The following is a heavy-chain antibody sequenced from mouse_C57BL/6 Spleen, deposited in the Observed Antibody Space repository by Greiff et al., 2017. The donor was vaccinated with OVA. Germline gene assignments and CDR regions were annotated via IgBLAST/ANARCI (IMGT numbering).Heavy chain of an antibody. D-gene: IGHD2-1*01. Sequence: EVKLLESGPGLVKPSQSLSLTCSVTGYSITSGYYWNWIRQFPGNKLEWMGYISYDGSNNYNPSLKNRISITRDTSKNQFFLKLNSVTTEDTATYYCARERGNSLYFDYWGQGTTLTVSS. CDR1: GYSITSGYY. CDR3: ARERGNSLYFDY. CDR2: ISYDGSN. J-gene: IGHJ2*01. V-gene: IGHV3-6*01.